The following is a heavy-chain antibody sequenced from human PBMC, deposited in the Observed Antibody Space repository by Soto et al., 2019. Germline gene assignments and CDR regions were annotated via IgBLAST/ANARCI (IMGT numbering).Heavy chain of an antibody. V-gene: IGHV1-8*01. CDR1: GYTFTSYD. Sequence: QVQLVQSGAEVKKPGASVKVSCKASGYTFTSYDINWVRQATGQVLEWMGWMNPNSGNTGYAQKFQGRVTMTRNTSISTAYMERSSLRSEDTAVYYCARGQSESNYDFWSGYSFYYMDVWGKGTTVTVSS. CDR2: MNPNSGNT. J-gene: IGHJ6*03. CDR3: ARGQSESNYDFWSGYSFYYMDV. D-gene: IGHD3-3*01.